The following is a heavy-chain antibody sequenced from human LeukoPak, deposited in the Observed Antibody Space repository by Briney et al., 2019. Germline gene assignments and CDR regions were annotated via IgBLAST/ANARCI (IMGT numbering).Heavy chain of an antibody. V-gene: IGHV1-2*02. D-gene: IGHD5-18*01. Sequence: GASVKVSCKASGYTFTGYYMHWVRQAPGQGLEWMGWINPNSGGTNYAQKFQGRVTMTRDTSISTAYMELSRLRSDDTAVYYCARVGGYSYAQGSRFDPWGQGTLVTVSS. CDR3: ARVGGYSYAQGSRFDP. CDR1: GYTFTGYY. CDR2: INPNSGGT. J-gene: IGHJ5*02.